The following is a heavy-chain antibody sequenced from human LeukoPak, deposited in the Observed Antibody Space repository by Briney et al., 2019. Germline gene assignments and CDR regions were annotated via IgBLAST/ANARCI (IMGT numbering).Heavy chain of an antibody. CDR2: IYPGGSS. V-gene: IGHV4-4*09. Sequence: SETLSLTCIVSGGSLTSYYWSWIRQPPGEGLEWIGYIYPGGSSIFNPSLKTRLTILVDTSRNQISLKLRSVTAADTAVYSCVRHRNAYGPFDSWAQGTLVTVSS. J-gene: IGHJ4*02. CDR3: VRHRNAYGPFDS. D-gene: IGHD3-10*01. CDR1: GGSLTSYY.